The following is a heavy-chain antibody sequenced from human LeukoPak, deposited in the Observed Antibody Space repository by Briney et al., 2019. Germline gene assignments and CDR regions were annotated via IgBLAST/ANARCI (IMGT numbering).Heavy chain of an antibody. CDR2: ISAYNGNT. J-gene: IGHJ6*02. CDR1: GYTFTSYG. CDR3: ARDQGCSSTSCYLGYYYYYYGMDV. V-gene: IGHV1-18*01. D-gene: IGHD2-2*01. Sequence: ASVKVSCKASGYTFTSYGISWVRQAPGQVLEWMGWISAYNGNTNYAHKLQGRVTMTTDTSTSTAYMEPRSLRSDDPAVYYCARDQGCSSTSCYLGYYYYYYGMDVWGQGTTVTVSS.